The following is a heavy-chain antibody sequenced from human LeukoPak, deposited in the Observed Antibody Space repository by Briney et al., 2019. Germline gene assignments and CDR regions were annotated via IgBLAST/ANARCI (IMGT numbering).Heavy chain of an antibody. CDR1: GGSLSSYY. V-gene: IGHV4-59*01. CDR2: IYYSGST. J-gene: IGHJ5*02. D-gene: IGHD6-13*01. Sequence: SETLSLTCTVSGGSLSSYYWSWIRQPPGKGLEWIGYIYYSGSTNYTPSLKSRVTISVDTSKNQFSLKLSSVTAADTAVYYCARGYSSSWYEWFDPWGQGTLVTVSS. CDR3: ARGYSSSWYEWFDP.